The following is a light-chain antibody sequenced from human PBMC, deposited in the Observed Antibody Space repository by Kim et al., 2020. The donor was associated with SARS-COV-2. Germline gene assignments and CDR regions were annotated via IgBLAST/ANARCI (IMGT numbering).Light chain of an antibody. CDR1: SSDVGGYNY. CDR2: EVT. J-gene: IGLJ2*01. Sequence: GQVGTIACTGTSSDVGGYNYVSWYLQHPGKAPKLMIYEVTKRPSGVPDRFSGSKSGNTASLTVSGLQAEDEADYYCSSYADSNSLLFGGGTQLTVL. V-gene: IGLV2-8*01. CDR3: SSYADSNSLL.